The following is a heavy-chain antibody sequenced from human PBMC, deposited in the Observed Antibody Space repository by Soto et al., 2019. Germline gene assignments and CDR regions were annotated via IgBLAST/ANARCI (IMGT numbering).Heavy chain of an antibody. D-gene: IGHD2-8*01. J-gene: IGHJ3*02. CDR2: IYYSGST. CDR1: GGSISSGGYS. CDR3: ARRGYYAISAFDI. V-gene: IGHV4-30-2*03. Sequence: SETLSLTCAVSGGSISSGGYSWSWIRQPPGKGLEWIGSIYYSGSTYYNPSLKSRVTISVDTSKNQFSLKLSSVTAADTAVYYCARRGYYAISAFDIWGQGTMVTVS.